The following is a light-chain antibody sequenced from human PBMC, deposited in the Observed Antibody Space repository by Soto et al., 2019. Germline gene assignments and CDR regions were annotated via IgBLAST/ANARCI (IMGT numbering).Light chain of an antibody. V-gene: IGLV1-44*01. CDR2: SNN. Sequence: QSVLTQPPSASGTPGQGVTISCSGSSSNIGSNTVNWYQQLPGTAPKLLIYSNNQRPSGVPDRFSGSKSGTSASLAISGLQSEDEADYYCAAWDDSLNGPGVVFGGGTQLTVL. CDR1: SSNIGSNT. CDR3: AAWDDSLNGPGVV. J-gene: IGLJ2*01.